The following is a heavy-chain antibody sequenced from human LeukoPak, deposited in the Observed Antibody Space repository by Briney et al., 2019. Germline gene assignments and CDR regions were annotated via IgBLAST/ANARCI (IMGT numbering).Heavy chain of an antibody. J-gene: IGHJ4*02. Sequence: SSVKVSCKASGGTFSSYAISWVRQAPGQGLEWMGRIIPIFGTANYAQKFQGRVTITTDESTSTAYMELSSLRSEDTAVYYCARDRSIAVAGILDYWGQGTLVTVSS. D-gene: IGHD6-19*01. V-gene: IGHV1-69*05. CDR2: IIPIFGTA. CDR1: GGTFSSYA. CDR3: ARDRSIAVAGILDY.